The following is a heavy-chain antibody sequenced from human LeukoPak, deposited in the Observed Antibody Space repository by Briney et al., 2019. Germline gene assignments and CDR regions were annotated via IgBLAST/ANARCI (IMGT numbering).Heavy chain of an antibody. CDR2: IYYSGST. J-gene: IGHJ4*02. CDR3: ARVGGYCSGGSCPYYFDY. V-gene: IGHV4-34*09. D-gene: IGHD2-15*01. CDR1: GGSFSGYY. Sequence: PSETLSLTCAVYGGSFSGYYWSWIRQPPGKGLEWIGYIYYSGSTYYNPSLKSRVTIPVDTSKNQFSLKLSSVTAADTAVYYCARVGGYCSGGSCPYYFDYWGQGTLVTVSS.